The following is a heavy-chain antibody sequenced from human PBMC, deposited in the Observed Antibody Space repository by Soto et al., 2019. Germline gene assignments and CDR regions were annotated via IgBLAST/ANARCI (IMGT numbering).Heavy chain of an antibody. CDR3: AKDRYYGSGSYDYYYYGMDV. V-gene: IGHV3-30*18. CDR2: ISYDGSNK. CDR1: GFTFSSYG. D-gene: IGHD3-10*01. J-gene: IGHJ6*02. Sequence: QVQLVESGGGVVQPGRSLRLSCAASGFTFSSYGMHWVRQAPGKGLEWVAVISYDGSNKYYADSVKGRFTISRDNSKNTLYLQMNSMRAEDTAVYYCAKDRYYGSGSYDYYYYGMDVWGQGTTVTVSS.